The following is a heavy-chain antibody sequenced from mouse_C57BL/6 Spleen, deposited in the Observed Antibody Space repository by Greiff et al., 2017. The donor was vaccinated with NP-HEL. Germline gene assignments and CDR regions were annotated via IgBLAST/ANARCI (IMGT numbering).Heavy chain of an antibody. CDR3: ARQGDYYGSSYGDFDV. Sequence: EVNVVESGGGLVQPGGSLKLSCAASGFTFSDYYMYWVRQTPEKRLEWVAYISNGGGSTYYPDTVKGRFTISRDNAKNTLYLQMSRLKSEDTAMYYCARQGDYYGSSYGDFDVWGTGTTVTVSS. V-gene: IGHV5-12*01. CDR2: ISNGGGST. CDR1: GFTFSDYY. J-gene: IGHJ1*03. D-gene: IGHD1-1*01.